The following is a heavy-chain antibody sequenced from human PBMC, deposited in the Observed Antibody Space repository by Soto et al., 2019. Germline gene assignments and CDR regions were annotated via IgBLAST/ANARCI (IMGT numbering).Heavy chain of an antibody. CDR2: IYNGGIT. J-gene: IGHJ4*02. Sequence: PSETLSLTCTISGDSVSTYYWTWIRQPPGKGLEWIGYIYNGGITNYNPSLKSRVTISVDTSKNQLSLKLTSVTAADTAVYYCTRDNRGLYFDYWGQGTLVTVSS. D-gene: IGHD5-12*01. V-gene: IGHV4-59*02. CDR1: GDSVSTYY. CDR3: TRDNRGLYFDY.